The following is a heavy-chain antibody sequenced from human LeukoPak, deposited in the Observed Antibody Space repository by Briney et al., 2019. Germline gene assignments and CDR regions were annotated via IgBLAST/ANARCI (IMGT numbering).Heavy chain of an antibody. V-gene: IGHV4-59*01. D-gene: IGHD2-2*02. CDR1: GGSINSYY. CDR2: IYYGGST. CDR3: ARDPQSYTGYYGMDV. Sequence: PSETLSLTCSVSGGSINSYYWTWIRQPPGKGLEWIGYIYYGGSTNYNPSLKSRVTISVDTSKNQFSLKLSSVTAADTAVYYCARDPQSYTGYYGMDVWGKGTTVTVSS. J-gene: IGHJ6*04.